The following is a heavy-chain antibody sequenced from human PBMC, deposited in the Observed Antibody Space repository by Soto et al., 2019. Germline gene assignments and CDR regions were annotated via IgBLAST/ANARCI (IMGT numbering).Heavy chain of an antibody. D-gene: IGHD3-22*01. Sequence: QVQLQESGPGLVKPSQTLSLSCTVSGVSISSGDYYWSWIRQPPGKGLEWIGYISYSGRTFYNPYLKSRLTISLDTSENQLSLKLTSVTAADTGVYYCARVPFTATSAYYPNWFDPWGQGTLVTVSS. J-gene: IGHJ5*02. V-gene: IGHV4-30-4*01. CDR2: ISYSGRT. CDR1: GVSISSGDYY. CDR3: ARVPFTATSAYYPNWFDP.